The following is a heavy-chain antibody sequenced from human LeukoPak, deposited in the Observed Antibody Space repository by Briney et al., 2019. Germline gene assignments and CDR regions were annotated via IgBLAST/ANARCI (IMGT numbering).Heavy chain of an antibody. Sequence: GGSLRLSCTASGFTFSSFGMHWVRQAPGKGLEWVAVIWNDGSHEYYADSGKGRFTISRDNSRNTVSLQMNGLRAEDTAVYYCAKDATEFGDSHFDSWGQGSLVTASS. CDR3: AKDATEFGDSHFDS. CDR2: IWNDGSHE. CDR1: GFTFSSFG. D-gene: IGHD4-17*01. V-gene: IGHV3-33*06. J-gene: IGHJ4*02.